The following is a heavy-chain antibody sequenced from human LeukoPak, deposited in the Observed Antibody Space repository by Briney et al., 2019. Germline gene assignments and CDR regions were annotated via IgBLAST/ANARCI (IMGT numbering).Heavy chain of an antibody. J-gene: IGHJ5*02. D-gene: IGHD3-10*01. CDR2: IDRSDFYT. Sequence: GDSMKISWKGSGYSFNSYWISWVRQMPWKGLEWMGMIDRSDFYTHYRPSFQRHVTISADKSIRTAYRRWSSLKAWDSAMYYCAPHRGGLEDLTCDPWGEGTLVSVFS. CDR3: APHRGGLEDLTCDP. V-gene: IGHV5-10-1*01. CDR1: GYSFNSYW.